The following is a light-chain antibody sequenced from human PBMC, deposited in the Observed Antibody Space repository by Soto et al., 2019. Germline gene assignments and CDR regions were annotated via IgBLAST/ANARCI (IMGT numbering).Light chain of an antibody. Sequence: EIVLPQSPGTMSWSQGARSTLSCRAIQSVSSSYLAWYQQKPGQAPRLLIYGASSRATGIPDRFSGSGSGTDFTLTISSLEPEDFAVYYCQQRQYGTPITFGHGTRLEI. CDR2: GAS. CDR1: QSVSSSY. CDR3: QQRQYGTPIT. J-gene: IGKJ5*01. V-gene: IGKV3-20*01.